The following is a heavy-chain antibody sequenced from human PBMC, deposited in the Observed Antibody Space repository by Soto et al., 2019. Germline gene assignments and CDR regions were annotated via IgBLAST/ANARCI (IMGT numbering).Heavy chain of an antibody. CDR3: ARDLSYGSGSYYGMDV. CDR1: GYTFTGYY. V-gene: IGHV1-2*04. J-gene: IGHJ6*02. D-gene: IGHD3-10*01. Sequence: ASVKVSCKASGYTFTGYYMHWVRQAPGQGLEWMGWINPNSGGTNYAQKFQGWVTMTRDTSISTAYMELSRLRSDDTAVYYCARDLSYGSGSYYGMDVWGQGNTVTVSS. CDR2: INPNSGGT.